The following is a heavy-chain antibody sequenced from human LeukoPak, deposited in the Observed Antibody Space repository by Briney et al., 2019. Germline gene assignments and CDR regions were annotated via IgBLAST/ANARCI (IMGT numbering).Heavy chain of an antibody. D-gene: IGHD3-22*01. V-gene: IGHV3-23*01. CDR2: ISGSGGST. Sequence: GGSLRLSCAASGFTFSSYGMHWVRQAPGKGLEWVSTISGSGGSTYYTDSVKGRFTISRDKSKNTLYLQMNSLRAEDTAVYYCAKDRPTPKKRITMIVVADYWGQGTLVTVSS. J-gene: IGHJ4*02. CDR3: AKDRPTPKKRITMIVVADY. CDR1: GFTFSSYG.